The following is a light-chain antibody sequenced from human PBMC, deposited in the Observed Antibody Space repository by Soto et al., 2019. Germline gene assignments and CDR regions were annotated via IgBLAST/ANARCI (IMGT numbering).Light chain of an antibody. CDR1: QSVSSK. J-gene: IGKJ1*01. V-gene: IGKV3-15*01. CDR2: GAS. CDR3: QQYNNWPLLT. Sequence: EIVMTQSPATLSVSPGERATLSCRASQSVSSKLAWYQQKPGQAPRLLIYGASTRATGIPARFSGSGSGTEFTLTISSLQSEDFAVYYCQQYNNWPLLTFGQGTKVEIK.